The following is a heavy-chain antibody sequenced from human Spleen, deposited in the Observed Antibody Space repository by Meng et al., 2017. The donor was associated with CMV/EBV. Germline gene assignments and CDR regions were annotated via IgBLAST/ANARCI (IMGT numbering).Heavy chain of an antibody. D-gene: IGHD3-10*01. CDR1: GFTFSSYA. V-gene: IGHV3-30*04. CDR2: ISYDGSNK. CDR3: ARVRSGGYLSVCYYYGMDV. Sequence: GGSLRLSCAASGFTFSSYAMHWVRQVPGKGLEWVAVISYDGSNKYYAESVKGRFTISRDNSKNTLYLQMNSLRAEDTAVDYCARVRSGGYLSVCYYYGMDVWGQGATVTVSS. J-gene: IGHJ6*02.